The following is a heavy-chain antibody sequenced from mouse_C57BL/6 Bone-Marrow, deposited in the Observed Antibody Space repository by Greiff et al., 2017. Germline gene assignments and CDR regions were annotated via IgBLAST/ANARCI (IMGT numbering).Heavy chain of an antibody. V-gene: IGHV1-85*01. CDR1: GYTFTSYD. D-gene: IGHD1-1*01. J-gene: IGHJ1*03. CDR2: IYPRDGST. Sequence: QVQLQQSGPELVKPGASVKLSCKASGYTFTSYDINGVKQRPGQGLGWIGWIYPRDGSTKYNEKFKGKATLTVDTSSSTAYMELHSLTSEDSAVYFCARDYGSSYWYFDVWGTGTTVTVAS. CDR3: ARDYGSSYWYFDV.